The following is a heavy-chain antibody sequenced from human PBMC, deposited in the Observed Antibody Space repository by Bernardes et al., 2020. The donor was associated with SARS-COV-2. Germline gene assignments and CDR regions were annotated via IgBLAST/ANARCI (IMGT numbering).Heavy chain of an antibody. CDR3: ARDRGSWVPNFDY. V-gene: IGHV3-33*01. D-gene: IGHD6-13*01. Sequence: GGSLSLSCAASGFLFRSYGMHWVRQAPGTGLAWVALVWYDGDNKYYVDSVKGRFTISRDNSKNTLYLDMNSLRAEDTAVYYCARDRGSWVPNFDYWGPGTLVTVSS. CDR2: VWYDGDNK. J-gene: IGHJ4*02. CDR1: GFLFRSYG.